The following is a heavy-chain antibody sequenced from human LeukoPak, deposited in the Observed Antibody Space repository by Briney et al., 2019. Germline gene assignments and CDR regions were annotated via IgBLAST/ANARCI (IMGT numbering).Heavy chain of an antibody. J-gene: IGHJ6*03. Sequence: PGGSRRLSCAASGFTFSSYAMSWVRQAPGKGLEWVSAISGSGGSTYYADSVKGRFTISRDNSKNTLYLQMNSLRAEDTAVYYCAKDTVPAAMYYYYYMDVWGKGTTVTVSS. CDR1: GFTFSSYA. CDR2: ISGSGGST. D-gene: IGHD2-2*01. CDR3: AKDTVPAAMYYYYYMDV. V-gene: IGHV3-23*01.